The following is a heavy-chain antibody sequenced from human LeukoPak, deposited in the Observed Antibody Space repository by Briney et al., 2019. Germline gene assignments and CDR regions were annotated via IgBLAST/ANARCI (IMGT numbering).Heavy chain of an antibody. J-gene: IGHJ4*02. D-gene: IGHD2/OR15-2a*01. V-gene: IGHV3-30*02. CDR2: IRYDGSNK. Sequence: PGGSLRLSCAASGFTFSSYGMHWVRQAPGKGLEWVAFIRYDGSNKYYADSVKVRFTISRDNSKNTLYLQMNSLRAEDTAVYYCAKGVLRSLDYWGQGTLVTVSS. CDR3: AKGVLRSLDY. CDR1: GFTFSSYG.